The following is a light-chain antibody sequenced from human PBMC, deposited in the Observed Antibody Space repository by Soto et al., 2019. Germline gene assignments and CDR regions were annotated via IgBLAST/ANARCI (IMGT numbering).Light chain of an antibody. Sequence: QSALTQPASVSGSPGQSITISCTGTSSDVGNYDLVSWYQQHPGEAPKLLIYEVTERPSGVSIRFSGSKSHYTASLTISGLLAEDEADYYCSSYAGRGVGVFGGGTKVTVL. CDR2: EVT. V-gene: IGLV2-23*02. CDR1: SSDVGNYDL. CDR3: SSYAGRGVGV. J-gene: IGLJ2*01.